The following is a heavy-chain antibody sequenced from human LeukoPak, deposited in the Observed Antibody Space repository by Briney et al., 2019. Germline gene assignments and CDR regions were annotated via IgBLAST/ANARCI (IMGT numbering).Heavy chain of an antibody. Sequence: ASVKVSCKVSGYTLTELSMHWVRQAPGKGLEWMGGFDPEDGETIYAQKFRGRVTMTEDTSTDTAYMELSSLRSEDTAVYYCATSLRYFDWFTPFDYWGQGTLVTVS. CDR1: GYTLTELS. CDR3: ATSLRYFDWFTPFDY. J-gene: IGHJ4*02. D-gene: IGHD3-9*01. CDR2: FDPEDGET. V-gene: IGHV1-24*01.